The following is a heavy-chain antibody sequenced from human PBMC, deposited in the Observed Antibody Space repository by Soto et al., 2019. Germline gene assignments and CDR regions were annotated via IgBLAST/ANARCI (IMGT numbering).Heavy chain of an antibody. Sequence: QVQLVESGGGVVQPGRSLRLSCAASGFTSSSYGMHWVRQAPGKGLEWVAVIWYDGSNKYYADSVKGRFTISRDNSKNTLYLQMNSLRAEDTAVYYCARDEDPEGAFDIWGQGTMVTVSS. J-gene: IGHJ3*02. CDR3: ARDEDPEGAFDI. CDR1: GFTSSSYG. V-gene: IGHV3-33*01. CDR2: IWYDGSNK.